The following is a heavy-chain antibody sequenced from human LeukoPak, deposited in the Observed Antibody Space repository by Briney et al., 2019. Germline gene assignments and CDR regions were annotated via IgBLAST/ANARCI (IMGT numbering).Heavy chain of an antibody. CDR1: GFTFSSYA. V-gene: IGHV3-30-3*01. CDR2: ISYDGSNK. D-gene: IGHD6-19*01. J-gene: IGHJ4*02. CDR3: ARVAYSSGWYDY. Sequence: PGRSLRLSCAASGFTFSSYAMHWVRQAPGKGLEWVAVISYDGSNKYYADSVKGRFTISRDNSKNTLYLQMNSLRAEDTAVYYCARVAYSSGWYDYWGQGTLATVSS.